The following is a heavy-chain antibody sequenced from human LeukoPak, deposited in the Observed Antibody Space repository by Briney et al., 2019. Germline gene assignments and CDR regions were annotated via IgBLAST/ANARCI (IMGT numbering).Heavy chain of an antibody. V-gene: IGHV4-61*08. Sequence: SETLSHTCTVSGGSISSGGYYWSWIRQHPGKGLEWIGYIYYSGSTNYNPSLKSRVTISVDTSKNQFSLKLSSVTAADTAVYYCAREIRSGSYWFPNAFDIWGQGTMVTVSS. CDR1: GGSISSGGYY. CDR2: IYYSGST. J-gene: IGHJ3*02. CDR3: AREIRSGSYWFPNAFDI. D-gene: IGHD1-26*01.